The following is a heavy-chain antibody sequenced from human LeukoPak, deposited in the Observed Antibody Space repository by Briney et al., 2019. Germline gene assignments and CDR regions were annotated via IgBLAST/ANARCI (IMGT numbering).Heavy chain of an antibody. Sequence: ASVKVSCKASGYTFTSYYMHWVRQAPGQGLEWMGIINPSGGSTSYAQKFQGRVTITTDESTSTAYMELSSLRSEDTAVYYCAREDDFWSGYPDYWGQGTLVTVSS. D-gene: IGHD3-3*01. J-gene: IGHJ4*02. CDR3: AREDDFWSGYPDY. V-gene: IGHV1-46*01. CDR1: GYTFTSYY. CDR2: INPSGGST.